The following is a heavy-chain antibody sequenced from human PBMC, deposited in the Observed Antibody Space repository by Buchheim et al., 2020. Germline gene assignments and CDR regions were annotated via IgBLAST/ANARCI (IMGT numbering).Heavy chain of an antibody. CDR1: GFTFSHYG. J-gene: IGHJ4*02. CDR2: ISYDGDNI. Sequence: QVQLVESGGGVVQPGRSLRLSCAASGFTFSHYGMHWVRQAPGKGLEWVAAISYDGDNIYYPDSVKGRFTISRDNSKNPLYLQMNSLRAEDTAVYYCAKCQGIFVVCYFDDWGQGAL. V-gene: IGHV3-30*18. D-gene: IGHD3-3*02. CDR3: AKCQGIFVVCYFDD.